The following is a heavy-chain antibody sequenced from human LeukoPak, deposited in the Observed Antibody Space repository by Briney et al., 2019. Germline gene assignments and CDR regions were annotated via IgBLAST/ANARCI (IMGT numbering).Heavy chain of an antibody. J-gene: IGHJ6*03. CDR3: AKSRYSYDDYFHYYMDV. V-gene: IGHV3-30*18. CDR2: ISYDGSNE. Sequence: GTSLRLSCAASGFTFSNYGIHWVRQAPGKGLEWMAIISYDGSNEYYADSVKGRFTTSRDNSKNTLFLQMNSLRAEDTAVYYCAKSRYSYDDYFHYYMDVWGKGTTVTISS. CDR1: GFTFSNYG. D-gene: IGHD1-26*01.